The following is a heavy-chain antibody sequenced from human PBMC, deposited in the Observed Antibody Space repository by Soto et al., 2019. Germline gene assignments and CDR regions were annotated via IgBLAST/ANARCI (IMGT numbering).Heavy chain of an antibody. CDR1: GGSFSGYY. J-gene: IGHJ6*02. D-gene: IGHD6-6*01. Sequence: PSETLSLTCAVYGGSFSGYYWSWIRQPPGKGLEWIGEINHSGSTNYNPSLKSRVTISVDTSKNQFSLKLSSVTAADTAVHYCARGPGEGAARPSYYYYDMDVWGQGTTVTVSS. V-gene: IGHV4-34*01. CDR2: INHSGST. CDR3: ARGPGEGAARPSYYYYDMDV.